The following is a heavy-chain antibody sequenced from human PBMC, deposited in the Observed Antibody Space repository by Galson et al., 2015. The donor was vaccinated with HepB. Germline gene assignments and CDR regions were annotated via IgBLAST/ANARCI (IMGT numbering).Heavy chain of an antibody. CDR2: FIPNLPSA. CDR1: GGSFSNYA. V-gene: IGHV1-69*13. J-gene: IGHJ6*02. CDR3: ARDHSGQVRASTLRATGYFYAMDV. D-gene: IGHD2-2*01. Sequence: SVKVSCKASGGSFSNYAISWVRQAPGQGLEWVGGFIPNLPSANSAQKFHGRVTITADYMELTNLTSADSAVYYCARDHSGQVRASTLRATGYFYAMDVWGQGASVTVSS.